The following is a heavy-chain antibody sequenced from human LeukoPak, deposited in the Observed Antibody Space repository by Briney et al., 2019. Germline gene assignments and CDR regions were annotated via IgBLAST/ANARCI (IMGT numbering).Heavy chain of an antibody. D-gene: IGHD6-13*01. V-gene: IGHV3-30*04. CDR1: GFTFSSYA. Sequence: GGSLRLSCAASGFTFSSYAMHWVRQAPGKGLEWVAVISYDGGNKYYADSVKGRFTISRDNSKNTLYLQMNSLRSEDTAVYYCATAPWGPPYSSSWWEFDYWGQGTLVTVSS. CDR3: ATAPWGPPYSSSWWEFDY. CDR2: ISYDGGNK. J-gene: IGHJ4*02.